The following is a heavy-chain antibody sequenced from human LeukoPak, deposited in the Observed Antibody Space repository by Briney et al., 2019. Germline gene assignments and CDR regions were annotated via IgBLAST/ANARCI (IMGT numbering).Heavy chain of an antibody. CDR3: ASRGGYSSSWYSTFYYGMDV. V-gene: IGHV3-23*01. D-gene: IGHD6-13*01. CDR1: GFTFSSYA. J-gene: IGHJ6*02. CDR2: ISGSGGST. Sequence: PGGSLRLSCAASGFTFSSYAMSWVRQAPGKGLEWVSAISGSGGSTYYADSVKGRFTISRDNSKNTLYLQMNSLRAEDTAVYYCASRGGYSSSWYSTFYYGMDVWGQGTTVTVSS.